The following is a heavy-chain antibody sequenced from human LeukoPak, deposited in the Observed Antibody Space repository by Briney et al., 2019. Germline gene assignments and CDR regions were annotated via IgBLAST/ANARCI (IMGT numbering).Heavy chain of an antibody. Sequence: GGSLRLSCAASGFTFSSYGMHWVRQAPGKGLEWVAFIRYDGSNKYYADSVKGRFTISRDNSKNTLYLQMNSLRAEDTAVYYCAKDIVEATDFGYWGQGTLVTVSS. D-gene: IGHD1-26*01. J-gene: IGHJ4*02. CDR1: GFTFSSYG. CDR2: IRYDGSNK. V-gene: IGHV3-30*02. CDR3: AKDIVEATDFGY.